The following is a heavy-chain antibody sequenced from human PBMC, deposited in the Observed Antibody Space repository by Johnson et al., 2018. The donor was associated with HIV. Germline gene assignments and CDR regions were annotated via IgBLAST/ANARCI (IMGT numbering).Heavy chain of an antibody. Sequence: VQLVESGGGLVQPGGSLRLSCAASGFTVTTKYMSWVRQAPGKGLEWVSVIYSGGSTYYADSVKGRFTISRDNSKNTLYLQMNSLRVEDTAVYYCASEVRGVLDIWGQGTMVTVYS. CDR1: GFTVTTKY. J-gene: IGHJ3*02. CDR3: ASEVRGVLDI. CDR2: IYSGGST. D-gene: IGHD3-10*01. V-gene: IGHV3-66*01.